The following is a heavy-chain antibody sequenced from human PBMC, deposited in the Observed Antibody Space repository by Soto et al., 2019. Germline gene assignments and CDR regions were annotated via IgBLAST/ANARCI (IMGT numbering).Heavy chain of an antibody. CDR3: ARGPGGSGYYYFFDY. D-gene: IGHD3-22*01. J-gene: IGHJ4*02. CDR2: ISSSSSYI. CDR1: GFTFSSYS. V-gene: IGHV3-21*01. Sequence: GGSLRLSCAASGFTFSSYSMNWVRQAPGKGLEWVSSISSSSSYIYYVDSVKGRFTISRDNAKNSLYLQMNSLRDEDTAVYYCARGPGGSGYYYFFDYWGQGTLVTVSS.